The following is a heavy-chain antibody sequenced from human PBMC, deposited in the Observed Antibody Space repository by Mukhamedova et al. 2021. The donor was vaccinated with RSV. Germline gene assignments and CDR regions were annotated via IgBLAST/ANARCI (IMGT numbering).Heavy chain of an antibody. CDR2: IRHDGSKE. CDR3: AKDVGSAKYYYYMDV. D-gene: IGHD1-26*01. V-gene: IGHV3-30*02. Sequence: VRQAPGKGLEWVAFIRHDGSKEEYEDSVKGRFTISRDISKNTLYLQMNSLSAEDTAVFYCAKDVGSAKYYYYMDVWGKGTTVTVS. J-gene: IGHJ6*03.